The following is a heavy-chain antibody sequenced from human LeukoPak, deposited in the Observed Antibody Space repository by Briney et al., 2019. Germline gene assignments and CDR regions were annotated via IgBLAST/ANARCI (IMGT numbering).Heavy chain of an antibody. J-gene: IGHJ4*02. V-gene: IGHV4-34*01. CDR1: GGSFSGYY. CDR2: IDHSGST. D-gene: IGHD5-24*01. CDR3: ASRRDGCVNPFDC. Sequence: SETLSLTCAVYGGSFSGYYWSWIRQPPGKGLEWIGEIDHSGSTNYNPSLKSRVIISVDTSKNQFSLKVNSVTAADTALYYCASRRDGCVNPFDCWGQGTQVTVSS.